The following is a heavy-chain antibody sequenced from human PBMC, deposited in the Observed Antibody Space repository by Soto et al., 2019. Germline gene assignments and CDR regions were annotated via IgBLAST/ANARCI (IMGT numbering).Heavy chain of an antibody. CDR1: GGPFSSYA. D-gene: IGHD7-27*01. Sequence: QVQLVQSGAEVKKPGSSVKVSCKASGGPFSSYAISWVRQAPGQGLEWMGGIIPIFGTTNYAQKFQGRVTLTADESTSTAYMELSSLRSEDTAVYYCASSWGARHDFDYWGQGTLVTVSS. J-gene: IGHJ4*02. CDR3: ASSWGARHDFDY. CDR2: IIPIFGTT. V-gene: IGHV1-69*12.